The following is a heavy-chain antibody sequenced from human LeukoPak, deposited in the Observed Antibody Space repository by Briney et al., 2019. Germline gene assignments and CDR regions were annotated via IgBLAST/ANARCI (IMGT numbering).Heavy chain of an antibody. D-gene: IGHD3-22*01. CDR1: GFTFSSYS. CDR3: ARDGVENYYDSSGYYYVRLYYFDY. CDR2: ISGSSGYI. V-gene: IGHV3-21*01. J-gene: IGHJ4*02. Sequence: GGSLRLSCAASGFTFSSYSMNWVRQAPGKGLEWVSSISGSSGYIYYADSVKGRFTISRDNAENSLYLQMNSLRAEDTAVYYCARDGVENYYDSSGYYYVRLYYFDYWGQGTLVTVSS.